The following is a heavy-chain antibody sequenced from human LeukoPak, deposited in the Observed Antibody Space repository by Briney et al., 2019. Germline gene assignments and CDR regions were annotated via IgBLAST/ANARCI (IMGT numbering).Heavy chain of an antibody. CDR3: ARVAALAGIGWGDFDY. Sequence: GASVKVSCKASGYTFTGYYIHWVRQAPGQGPEWMGWINPNSGDTNYAQKFQGRVTMTRDTSISTAYMELSRLKSDDTAVYYCARVAALAGIGWGDFDYWGQGSLVTVSS. J-gene: IGHJ4*02. CDR2: INPNSGDT. D-gene: IGHD6-19*01. CDR1: GYTFTGYY. V-gene: IGHV1-2*02.